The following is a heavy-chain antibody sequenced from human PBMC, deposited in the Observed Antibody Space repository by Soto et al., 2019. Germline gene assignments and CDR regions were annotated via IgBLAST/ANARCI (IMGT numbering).Heavy chain of an antibody. V-gene: IGHV4-39*01. Sequence: QLQLQESGPGLVKPSETLSLTCTVSGGSMSSSSYYWGWFRQPPGKGLEWIGSIYYSGSTYYNPSLKSRVTISVDTSKNQFSLKLSSVTAADTAVYYCVANVDYWCQGTLVTVSS. CDR1: GGSMSSSSYY. CDR2: IYYSGST. CDR3: VANVDY. J-gene: IGHJ4*02.